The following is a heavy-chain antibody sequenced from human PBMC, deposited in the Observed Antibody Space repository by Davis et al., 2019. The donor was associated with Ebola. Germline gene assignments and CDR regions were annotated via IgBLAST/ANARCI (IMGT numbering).Heavy chain of an antibody. D-gene: IGHD6-19*01. Sequence: PGGSLRLSCAASGFTFSSYAMHWVRQAPGKGLEWVAVISYDGSNKYYADSVKGRFTISRDNSKNTLYLQVNSLRVEDTAVYYCAKDRVPSSGWYYFDYWGQGTLVTVSS. CDR2: ISYDGSNK. CDR1: GFTFSSYA. J-gene: IGHJ4*02. CDR3: AKDRVPSSGWYYFDY. V-gene: IGHV3-30-3*02.